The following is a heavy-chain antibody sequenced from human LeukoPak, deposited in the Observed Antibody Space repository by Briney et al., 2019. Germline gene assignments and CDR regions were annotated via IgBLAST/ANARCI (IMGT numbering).Heavy chain of an antibody. CDR3: AREPYRLGIEAFDI. J-gene: IGHJ3*02. CDR1: GGSISSGSYY. CDR2: IYTSGST. V-gene: IGHV4-61*02. Sequence: SQTLSLTCTVSGGSISSGSYYWSWIRQPAGKGLEWIGRIYTSGSTNYNPSLKSRVTISVDTSKNQFSLKLSSVTAADTAVYYCAREPYRLGIEAFDIWGQGTMVTVSS. D-gene: IGHD7-27*01.